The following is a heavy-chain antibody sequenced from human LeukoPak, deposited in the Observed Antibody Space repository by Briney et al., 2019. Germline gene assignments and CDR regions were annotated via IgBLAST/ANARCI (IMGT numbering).Heavy chain of an antibody. Sequence: SVKVSCKASGGTFSSYAISWVRQAPGQGLEWMGGIIPIFGTASYAQKFQGRVTITADKSTSTAYMELSSLRSEDTAVYYCAASQYDILTGYAIFYYWGQGNLGTVSS. CDR2: IIPIFGTA. CDR3: AASQYDILTGYAIFYY. D-gene: IGHD3-9*01. J-gene: IGHJ4*02. V-gene: IGHV1-69*06. CDR1: GGTFSSYA.